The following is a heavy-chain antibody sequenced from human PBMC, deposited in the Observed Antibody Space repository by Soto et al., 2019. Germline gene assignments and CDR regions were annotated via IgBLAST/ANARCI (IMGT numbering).Heavy chain of an antibody. Sequence: KPSETLSLTCVVSGGSIGSSSYYWYWIRQPPGKGLEWIGTIYYSGTSNYNPSLKSRVTMSVDTSRNQFSLKLSSVTAADTAVYYCARHAIGVVVPAAIRNWGQGSLVTVSS. CDR1: GGSIGSSSYY. J-gene: IGHJ4*02. CDR2: IYYSGTS. D-gene: IGHD2-15*01. V-gene: IGHV4-39*01. CDR3: ARHAIGVVVPAAIRN.